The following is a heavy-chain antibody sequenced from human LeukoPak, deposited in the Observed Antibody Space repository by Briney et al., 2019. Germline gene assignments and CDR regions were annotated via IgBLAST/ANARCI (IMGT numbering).Heavy chain of an antibody. CDR3: ARAPRGYYYDSSGYYRFDY. V-gene: IGHV1-18*01. CDR2: ISAYNGNT. CDR1: GYTFTSYG. J-gene: IGHJ4*02. D-gene: IGHD3-22*01. Sequence: ASVKVSCKASGYTFTSYGISWVRQAPGQGLEWMGWISAYNGNTNYAQKLQGRVTMTTDTSTSTAYMELRSLRSDDTAVYYCARAPRGYYYDSSGYYRFDYWGQGTLVTASS.